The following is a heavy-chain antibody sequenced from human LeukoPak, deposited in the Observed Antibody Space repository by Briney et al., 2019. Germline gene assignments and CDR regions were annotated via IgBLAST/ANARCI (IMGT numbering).Heavy chain of an antibody. Sequence: SETLSLTCAVSGYSIGSGYYWGWIRQPPGNGLEWIGSIYHSGTTYYNPSLTSRVTISVDTSKNHFSLRVNSVTAADTAVYYCAKTQSSLYHFYDSWGQGTLITVSS. CDR1: GYSIGSGYY. V-gene: IGHV4-38-2*01. CDR2: IYHSGTT. CDR3: AKTQSSLYHFYDS. D-gene: IGHD2/OR15-2a*01. J-gene: IGHJ4*02.